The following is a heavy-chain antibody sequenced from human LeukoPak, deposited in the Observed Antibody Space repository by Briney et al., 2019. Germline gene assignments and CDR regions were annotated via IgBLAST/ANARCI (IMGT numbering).Heavy chain of an antibody. CDR1: GFTFSSYS. CDR2: ISSSSSYI. Sequence: GGSLRLSCAASGFTFSSYSMNWVRQAPGKGLEWVSSISSSSSYIYYADSVKGRFTISRDDAKNSLYLQMNSLRAEDTAVYYCARVLMATHYFDYWGQGILVTVSS. J-gene: IGHJ4*02. V-gene: IGHV3-21*01. CDR3: ARVLMATHYFDY. D-gene: IGHD5-12*01.